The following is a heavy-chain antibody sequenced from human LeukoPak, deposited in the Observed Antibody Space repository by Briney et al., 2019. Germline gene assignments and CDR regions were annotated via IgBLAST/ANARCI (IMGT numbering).Heavy chain of an antibody. CDR3: AGTAGHNWFDP. V-gene: IGHV4-34*01. Sequence: SETLSLTCAVYGGSFSGYYWSWIRQPPGKGLEWIGEINHSGSTNYNPSLKSRVTISVDTSKNQFSLKLSSVTAADTAVYYCAGTAGHNWFDPWGQGTLVTVSS. CDR1: GGSFSGYY. J-gene: IGHJ5*02. CDR2: INHSGST.